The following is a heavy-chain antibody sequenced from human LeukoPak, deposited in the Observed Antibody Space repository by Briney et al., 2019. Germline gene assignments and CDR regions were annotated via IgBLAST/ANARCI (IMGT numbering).Heavy chain of an antibody. CDR2: IKQDGIEK. J-gene: IGHJ4*02. Sequence: GGSLRLSCAASGFTFSNYWMSWVRQAPGKGLEWVANIKQDGIEKYYADSVKGRFTISRDNANNSLYLQMNSLRAEDTAIYYCAKEIWPTVTIPGRTYFDYWGQGALVTVSS. CDR3: AKEIWPTVTIPGRTYFDY. V-gene: IGHV3-7*01. CDR1: GFTFSNYW. D-gene: IGHD4-17*01.